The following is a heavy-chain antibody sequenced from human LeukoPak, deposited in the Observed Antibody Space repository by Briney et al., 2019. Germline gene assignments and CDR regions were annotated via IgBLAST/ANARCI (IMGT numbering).Heavy chain of an antibody. CDR1: GDSISSGGYY. D-gene: IGHD2-2*01. Sequence: SETLSLTCNVSGDSISSGGYYWSWIRQHPEKGLEWIGYVYYSGTTYYNPSLKSRVTISLDTSKNQFSLKLTSVTAADAALYYCARSFLTYCSRSSCYTTAGLGHDAFDIWGRGTMVTVSS. CDR2: VYYSGTT. V-gene: IGHV4-31*03. CDR3: ARSFLTYCSRSSCYTTAGLGHDAFDI. J-gene: IGHJ3*02.